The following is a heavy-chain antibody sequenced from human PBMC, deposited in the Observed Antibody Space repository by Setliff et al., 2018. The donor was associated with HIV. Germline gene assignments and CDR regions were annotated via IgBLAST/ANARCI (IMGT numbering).Heavy chain of an antibody. Sequence: SVKVSCKASGGPYTSSSIGWVRQAPGQGLEWMGRIIPILGVPRYAQKFQGRVTITADKSTSTTYMHLSSLRAEETAVYFCARGGDYDSSGYYVTWGQGSLVTVSS. D-gene: IGHD3-22*01. CDR2: IIPILGVP. CDR3: ARGGDYDSSGYYVT. V-gene: IGHV1-69*02. CDR1: GGPYTSSS. J-gene: IGHJ4*02.